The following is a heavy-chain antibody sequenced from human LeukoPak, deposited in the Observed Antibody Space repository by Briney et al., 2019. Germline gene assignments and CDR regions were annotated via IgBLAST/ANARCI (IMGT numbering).Heavy chain of an antibody. CDR1: GFTFSGSA. Sequence: GGSLRLSCAASGFTFSGSAMHWVCQASGKGLEWVGRIRSKANSYATAYAASVKGRFTISRDDSKNTAYLQMNSLKTEDTAVYYCTRLGYYYGSGSPNQYWGQGTLVTVSS. J-gene: IGHJ4*02. CDR2: IRSKANSYAT. V-gene: IGHV3-73*01. CDR3: TRLGYYYGSGSPNQY. D-gene: IGHD3-10*01.